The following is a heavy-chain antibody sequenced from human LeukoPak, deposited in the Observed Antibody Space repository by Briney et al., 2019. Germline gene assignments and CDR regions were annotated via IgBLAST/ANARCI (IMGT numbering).Heavy chain of an antibody. Sequence: GGSLRLSCAASGFTFSNDWMNWVRQAPGKGLGWVGRIKSTVDGGTTDFAAPVKGRFTVSRDDSENTLYLQMSSLRIEDTAVYYCTTGGNVIVAGTRAFDIWGHGTMVTVSS. CDR3: TTGGNVIVAGTRAFDI. CDR2: IKSTVDGGTT. CDR1: GFTFSNDW. J-gene: IGHJ3*02. V-gene: IGHV3-15*07. D-gene: IGHD6-19*01.